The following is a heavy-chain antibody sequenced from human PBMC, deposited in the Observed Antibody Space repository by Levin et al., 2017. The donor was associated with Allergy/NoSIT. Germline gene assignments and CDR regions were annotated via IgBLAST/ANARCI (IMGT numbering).Heavy chain of an antibody. CDR3: ARGPEV. CDR2: ISTNSAYI. J-gene: IGHJ4*02. CDR1: GFTFNIYT. Sequence: GGSLRLSCSASGFTFNIYTMNWVRLAPGKGLEWISFISTNSAYIFYADSVRGRFTISRDNAKGSVSLQMNSLRADDTAIYYCARGPEVWGQGTPVTVSS. V-gene: IGHV3-21*01.